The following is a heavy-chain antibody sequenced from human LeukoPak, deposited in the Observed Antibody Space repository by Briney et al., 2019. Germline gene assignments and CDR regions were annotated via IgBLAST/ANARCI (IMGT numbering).Heavy chain of an antibody. V-gene: IGHV4-4*07. CDR1: GGSISSYY. CDR2: IYTSGST. J-gene: IGHJ5*02. Sequence: SETLSLTCTVSGGSISSYYWSWIRQPAGKGLEWIGRIYTSGSTNYNPSLKSRVTMSVDTSKNQFSLKLSSVTAADTAVYYCARDHSLGQQLAREWFDPWGQGTLVTVSS. D-gene: IGHD6-13*01. CDR3: ARDHSLGQQLAREWFDP.